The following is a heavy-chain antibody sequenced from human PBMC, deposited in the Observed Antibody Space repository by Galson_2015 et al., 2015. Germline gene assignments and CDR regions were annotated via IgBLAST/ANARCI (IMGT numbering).Heavy chain of an antibody. CDR3: ARGTPVTSTPPYHYMDV. CDR2: RSAYNGNT. J-gene: IGHJ6*03. CDR1: TYTFTSYS. D-gene: IGHD4-17*01. V-gene: IGHV1-18*01. Sequence: SVKVSCKASTYTFTSYSITWVRQAPGQGLEWMGWRSAYNGNTNYARNLQGRVTMTTDTSTSTAYMELRSLRSDDTAVYYCARGTPVTSTPPYHYMDVWGKGTTVTVSS.